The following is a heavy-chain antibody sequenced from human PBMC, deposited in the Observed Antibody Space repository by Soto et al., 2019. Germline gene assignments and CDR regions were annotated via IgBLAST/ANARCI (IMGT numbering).Heavy chain of an antibody. Sequence: EVQLVESGGGLVRPGGSLRLSCAASGFSFSSYWMHWVRQVPGKRLVWVARMNEDGGTTDYADSVKGRFTISRDNAKNTLYLQMNSLRVEDTAVYYCASDLSGRADVWGQGTTVTVSS. CDR1: GFSFSSYW. CDR2: MNEDGGTT. D-gene: IGHD3-10*01. CDR3: ASDLSGRADV. J-gene: IGHJ6*02. V-gene: IGHV3-74*02.